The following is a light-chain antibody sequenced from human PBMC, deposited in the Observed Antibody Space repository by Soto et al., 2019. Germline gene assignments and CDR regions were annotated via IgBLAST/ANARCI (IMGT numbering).Light chain of an antibody. CDR3: QQYGSSPRT. Sequence: EIVLTQSPGTLSLSPGERATLSCRASQSVSSSYLAWYQQKPGQAPRLLIYGASSRATGIPDRFSGSGSGTDFTLTISRLEPEDFALYYCQQYGSSPRTFGQGTKWEIK. V-gene: IGKV3-20*01. CDR1: QSVSSSY. CDR2: GAS. J-gene: IGKJ1*01.